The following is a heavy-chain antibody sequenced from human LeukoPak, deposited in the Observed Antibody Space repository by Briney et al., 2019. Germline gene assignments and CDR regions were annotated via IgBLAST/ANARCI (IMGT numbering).Heavy chain of an antibody. CDR2: IYTSGST. Sequence: SETLSLTCTASGGSITNYYWSWIRQPAGKGLEWIWRIYTSGSTSYNPSLKSRVTMSVDTSKNQFSLKLSSVTAADTAVYYCARGCSSTSCWLRMDVWGQGTTVTVSS. V-gene: IGHV4-4*07. D-gene: IGHD2-2*01. J-gene: IGHJ6*02. CDR3: ARGCSSTSCWLRMDV. CDR1: GGSITNYY.